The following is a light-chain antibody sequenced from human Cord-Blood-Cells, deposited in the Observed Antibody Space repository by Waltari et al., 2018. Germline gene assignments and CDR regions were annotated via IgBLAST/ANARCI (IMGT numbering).Light chain of an antibody. V-gene: IGLV3-19*01. CDR3: NSRDSSGNHWV. Sequence: SSELPHDPAMSVASAQTVRITCPGDSLRSYYASWYQQKQGQAPVLILYGKNNRPSGIPDRFSGSSSGNTASLTIAGAQAEYEADYYCNSRDSSGNHWVFGGGTKLTVL. J-gene: IGLJ3*02. CDR1: SLRSYY. CDR2: GKN.